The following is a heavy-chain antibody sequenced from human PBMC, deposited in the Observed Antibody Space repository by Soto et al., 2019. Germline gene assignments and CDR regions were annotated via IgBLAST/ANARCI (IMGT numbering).Heavy chain of an antibody. D-gene: IGHD1-26*01. V-gene: IGHV3-49*04. CDR1: GFTFADYT. Sequence: EVQLLESGGGLVQPGRSLRLSCTGSGFTFADYTMSWVRQAPGKGLEWVGLIRSEANGGTTHYAASVHGGFIISRDDSRGIAFLQMNNLKSEDTAGYYCTRVGKFDYWGQGTLVTVSS. CDR2: IRSEANGGTT. CDR3: TRVGKFDY. J-gene: IGHJ4*02.